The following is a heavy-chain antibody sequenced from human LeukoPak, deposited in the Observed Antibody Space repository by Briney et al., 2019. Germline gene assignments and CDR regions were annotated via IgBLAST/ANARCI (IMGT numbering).Heavy chain of an antibody. CDR3: ARQERYCSNGVCLKHFDY. Sequence: SETLSLTCTVSGASTSSSIYYWGWIRQPPGKGLEWIGSIYYSGSTYYNPSLKSRVTISVDTSKNQFSLKLSSVTAADTAVYYCARQERYCSNGVCLKHFDYWGQGTLVTVSS. V-gene: IGHV4-39*01. CDR1: GASTSSSIYY. D-gene: IGHD2-8*01. J-gene: IGHJ4*02. CDR2: IYYSGST.